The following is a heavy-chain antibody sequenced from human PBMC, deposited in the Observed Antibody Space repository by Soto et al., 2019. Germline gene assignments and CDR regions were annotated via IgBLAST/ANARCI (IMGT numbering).Heavy chain of an antibody. D-gene: IGHD3-10*01. CDR3: ATDDYGIFPY. V-gene: IGHV1-2*02. CDR2: IDPRSGGT. J-gene: IGHJ4*02. Sequence: HVQLVQSGTEVKKPGASVRVSCMVSGYPFTTYYIHWVRQAPGQGLEWMGWIDPRSGGTVYEQKFQGRVPMTRDTSISTVYMDLSGLTSGDTALYYCATDDYGIFPYWGQGSLVTVSS. CDR1: GYPFTTYY.